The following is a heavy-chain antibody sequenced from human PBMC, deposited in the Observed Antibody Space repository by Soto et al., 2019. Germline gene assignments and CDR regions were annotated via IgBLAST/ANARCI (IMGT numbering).Heavy chain of an antibody. CDR2: IIHIFGTA. Sequence: ASVKVSCKASGGTFSSYAISWVRQAPGQGLEWMGGIIHIFGTANYEQKFQGRVTITADESTSTAYMELGSLRSEDTAAYYCARPAGGYSSSLSSWFDPWGQGTLVTVSS. D-gene: IGHD6-6*01. J-gene: IGHJ5*02. CDR1: GGTFSSYA. V-gene: IGHV1-69*13. CDR3: ARPAGGYSSSLSSWFDP.